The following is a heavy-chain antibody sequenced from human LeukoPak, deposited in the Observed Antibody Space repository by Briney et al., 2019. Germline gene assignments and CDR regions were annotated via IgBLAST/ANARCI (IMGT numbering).Heavy chain of an antibody. CDR3: ASEDVYGFFEPYAFDI. J-gene: IGHJ3*02. V-gene: IGHV1-46*01. Sequence: ASVKVSCKASGYTFTSYYMHWVRQAPGQGLEWMGIINPSGGSTSYAQKFQGRVTMTRDTSTSTVYMELSSLRSEDTAVYYCASEDVYGFFEPYAFDIWGQGTMVTVSS. CDR1: GYTFTSYY. CDR2: INPSGGST. D-gene: IGHD3/OR15-3a*01.